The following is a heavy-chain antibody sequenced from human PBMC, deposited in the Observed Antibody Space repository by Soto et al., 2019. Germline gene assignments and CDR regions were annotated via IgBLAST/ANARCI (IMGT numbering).Heavy chain of an antibody. D-gene: IGHD1-1*01. J-gene: IGHJ5*02. CDR1: GASISGFY. Sequence: PSETLSLTCTVSGASISGFYWSWIRKSAGKGLEWIGRIYATGTTDYNPSLKSRVMMSVDTSKKQFSLKLRCVTAADTAVYYCVRDGTKTLRDWFDPWGQGISVTSPQ. CDR2: IYATGTT. CDR3: VRDGTKTLRDWFDP. V-gene: IGHV4-4*07.